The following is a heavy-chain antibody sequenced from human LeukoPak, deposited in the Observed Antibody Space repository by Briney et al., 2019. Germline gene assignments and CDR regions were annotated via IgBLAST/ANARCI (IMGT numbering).Heavy chain of an antibody. D-gene: IGHD2-2*01. V-gene: IGHV3-64*01. CDR3: AREERSYQLLYYFDY. Sequence: GGSLRLSCAASGFTFSSYAMHWVRQAPGKGLEYVSGISSNGGSTYYANSVKGRFTISRDNSKNTLYLQKGSLRAGDMAVYYCAREERSYQLLYYFDYWGQGTLVTVSS. J-gene: IGHJ4*02. CDR1: GFTFSSYA. CDR2: ISSNGGST.